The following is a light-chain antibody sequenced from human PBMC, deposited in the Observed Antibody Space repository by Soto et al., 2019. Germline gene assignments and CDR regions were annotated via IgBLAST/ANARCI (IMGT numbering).Light chain of an antibody. CDR1: QSLEYSDGRTF. CDR3: MQGRYWAT. V-gene: IGKV2-30*01. J-gene: IGKJ2*01. Sequence: DVVMTQSPLSLSVTLGQPASISCSSTQSLEYSDGRTFLNWFQQRPGQSPRRLLYKGSNRDSGVPDRFSGSGSGPNFTLKISRVEAEDVGVYFCMQGRYWATFGQGTKLEIK. CDR2: KGS.